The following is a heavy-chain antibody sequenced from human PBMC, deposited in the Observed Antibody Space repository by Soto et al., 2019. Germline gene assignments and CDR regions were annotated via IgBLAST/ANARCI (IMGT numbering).Heavy chain of an antibody. J-gene: IGHJ4*02. CDR2: ISGSGGTT. CDR1: GITFSSYV. D-gene: IGHD1-1*01. V-gene: IGHV3-23*01. CDR3: EGTTGTESDFGY. Sequence: EVQLLESGGGLVQPGGSLRLSCAASGITFSSYVMSWVRQAPGKGLKWVSTISGSGGTTNYADSVTGRFTISRDNSKNTLYLQMNSLRAEDTAVYYCEGTTGTESDFGYWGQGTLVTVSS.